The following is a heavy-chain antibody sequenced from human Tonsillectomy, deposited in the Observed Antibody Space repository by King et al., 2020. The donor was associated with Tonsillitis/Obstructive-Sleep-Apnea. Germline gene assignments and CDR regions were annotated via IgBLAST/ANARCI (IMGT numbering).Heavy chain of an antibody. CDR3: VRDRGYGDLYAFEI. CDR1: GFTFSSYG. D-gene: IGHD4-17*01. J-gene: IGHJ3*02. V-gene: IGHV3-33*01. CDR2: LWYDGSNQ. Sequence: VQLVESGGGVVQPGRSLRLSCAASGFTFSSYGMHWVRQAPGKGLECVAVLWYDGSNQYYADSVKGRFTISRDNSKNTLSLQMNSLRAEDTAVYYWVRDRGYGDLYAFEIWGQGTMVTVSS.